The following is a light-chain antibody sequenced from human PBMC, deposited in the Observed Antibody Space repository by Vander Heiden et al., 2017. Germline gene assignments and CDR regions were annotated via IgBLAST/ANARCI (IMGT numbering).Light chain of an antibody. CDR3: RQAKHWPLT. V-gene: IGKV2-30*01. Sequence: DVVMTQSPLSLPVTLGQPASISCRSSQSLVYSDKNTYLYWFHQRPGQSPRRLIYQVSNRDSGVPDRFSGSGSGTDFTLTISRVEAEDVGVYYCRQAKHWPLTIGEGTTVEIK. J-gene: IGKJ4*01. CDR1: QSLVYSDKNTY. CDR2: QVS.